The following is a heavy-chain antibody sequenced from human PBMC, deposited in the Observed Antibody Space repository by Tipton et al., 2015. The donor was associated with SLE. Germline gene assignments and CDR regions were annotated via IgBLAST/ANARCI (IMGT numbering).Heavy chain of an antibody. CDR2: IYYSGST. J-gene: IGHJ4*02. CDR1: GGSISSYY. V-gene: IGHV4-59*12. CDR3: ASSVAGFDY. Sequence: TLSLTCTVSGGSISSYYWSWIRQPPGKGLEWIGYIYYSGSTYYNPSLKSRVTISVDTSKNHFSLKLSSVTAADTAVYYCASSVAGFDYWGQGTLVTVSS. D-gene: IGHD6-19*01.